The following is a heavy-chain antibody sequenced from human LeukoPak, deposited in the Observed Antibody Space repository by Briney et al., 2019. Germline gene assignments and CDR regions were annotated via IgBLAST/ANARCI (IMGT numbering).Heavy chain of an antibody. D-gene: IGHD3-16*01. CDR2: IYSSGST. Sequence: SETLSLTCSVSDGSISSYYWSWIRQPAGKGLEWIGRIYSSGSTDYNPSLKSRVTMSVDTSKNKFSLKLSSVTAADTAVYYCARDSGATGEVKFDPWGQGTLVTVSS. V-gene: IGHV4-4*07. J-gene: IGHJ5*02. CDR1: DGSISSYY. CDR3: ARDSGATGEVKFDP.